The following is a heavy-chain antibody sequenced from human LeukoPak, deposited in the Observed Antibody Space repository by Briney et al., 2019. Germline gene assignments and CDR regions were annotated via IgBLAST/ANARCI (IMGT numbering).Heavy chain of an antibody. J-gene: IGHJ4*02. CDR1: GFIFSGYA. CDR2: ISGSGSGT. D-gene: IGHD5-18*01. Sequence: PGGSLRLSCAASGFIFSGYAMSWVRQAPGKGLEWVSAISGSGSGTYYADSVKGRFTISRDNSKNTLYLQMNSLRAEDAAVYYCSKMGRRVAYNYGFYCDYWGQGSLVTVSS. CDR3: SKMGRRVAYNYGFYCDY. V-gene: IGHV3-23*01.